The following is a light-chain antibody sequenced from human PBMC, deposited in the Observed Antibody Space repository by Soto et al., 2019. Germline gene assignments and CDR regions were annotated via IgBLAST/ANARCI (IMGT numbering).Light chain of an antibody. Sequence: EILMTQSPATLSVSPGEGATLSCRASQSVGTKLAWYQQKPGQAPRLLIFGVSTRATGVPARFSGSASATDFSLTISSLESEDFAVYYCQQYSDWPPEYTFGQGTKVEIK. J-gene: IGKJ2*01. CDR1: QSVGTK. V-gene: IGKV3-15*01. CDR2: GVS. CDR3: QQYSDWPPEYT.